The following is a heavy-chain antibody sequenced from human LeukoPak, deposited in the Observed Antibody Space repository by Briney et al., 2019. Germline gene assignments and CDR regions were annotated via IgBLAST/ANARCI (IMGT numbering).Heavy chain of an antibody. D-gene: IGHD3-10*01. J-gene: IGHJ4*02. CDR2: MYYSGGT. V-gene: IGHV4-59*01. Sequence: SETLSLTCTVSGGSISRYYWSWLRQPPGKGLGWVGYMYYSGGTNYNPSLKSRVTISVDTSKNQFSLKLSSVTAADTAVYYCARALYYYGSGSQSLHYFDYWGQGTLVTVSS. CDR1: GGSISRYY. CDR3: ARALYYYGSGSQSLHYFDY.